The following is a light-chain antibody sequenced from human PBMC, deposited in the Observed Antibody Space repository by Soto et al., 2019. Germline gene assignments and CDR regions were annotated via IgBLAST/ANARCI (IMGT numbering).Light chain of an antibody. J-gene: IGKJ4*01. CDR1: QDINSR. CDR2: FAF. CDR3: QQADSLPRT. V-gene: IGKV1-12*01. Sequence: DIQMTQSPSSVSASVGDRVTITCRASQDINSRLAWYQQKPGKAPKLLIYFAFNLESGVPSRFIGRGSGTDFTLTITSLQPEDFATYYCQQADSLPRTFGGGTKVEIK.